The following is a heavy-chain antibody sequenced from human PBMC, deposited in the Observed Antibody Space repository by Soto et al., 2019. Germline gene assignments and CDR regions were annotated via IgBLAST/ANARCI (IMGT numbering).Heavy chain of an antibody. V-gene: IGHV4-39*01. CDR2: IYFNGNT. D-gene: IGHD3-16*01. Sequence: QLQLQESGPGLVKPSETLSLTCNVSGVSISDTSYYWGWIRQPPGKGLEWIGTIYFNGNTFYNPSLKGRLTLSGDTSKNKTALRLTSVTAADTAVYYCARQGAYWGQGTLVAVSS. CDR1: GVSISDTSYY. CDR3: ARQGAY. J-gene: IGHJ4*02.